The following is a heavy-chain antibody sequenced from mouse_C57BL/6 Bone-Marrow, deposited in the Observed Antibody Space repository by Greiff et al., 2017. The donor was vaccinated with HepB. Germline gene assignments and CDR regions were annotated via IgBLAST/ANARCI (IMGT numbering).Heavy chain of an antibody. V-gene: IGHV1-85*01. CDR2: IYPRDGST. CDR1: GYTFTSYD. D-gene: IGHD2-4*01. J-gene: IGHJ1*03. Sequence: VQLQQSGPELVKPGASVKLSCKASGYTFTSYDINWVKQRPGQGLEWIGWIYPRDGSTKYNEKFKGKATLTVDTSSSTAYMELHSLTSEDSAVYFCARRKFYDYDGWYFDVWGTGTTVTVSS. CDR3: ARRKFYDYDGWYFDV.